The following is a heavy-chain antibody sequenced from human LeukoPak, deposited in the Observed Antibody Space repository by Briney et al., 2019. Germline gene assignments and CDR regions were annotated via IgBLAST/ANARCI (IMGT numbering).Heavy chain of an antibody. CDR1: GGTFNNHD. D-gene: IGHD2-15*01. J-gene: IGHJ3*01. CDR3: AKPRDIDSWAFDV. CDR2: ISYDGRNK. Sequence: GRSLRLSCAASGGTFNNHDMHWVRQAPGKGLEWVAGISYDGRNKYYADSVKGRFTISRDNSKNTLNLQMNSLRTEDTAVYYCAKPRDIDSWAFDVWGQGTMVTVS. V-gene: IGHV3-30*18.